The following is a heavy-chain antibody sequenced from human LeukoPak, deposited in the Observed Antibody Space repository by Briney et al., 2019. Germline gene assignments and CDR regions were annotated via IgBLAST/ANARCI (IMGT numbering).Heavy chain of an antibody. CDR1: GGSISNTNW. V-gene: IGHV4-4*02. Sequence: PSETLSLTCGVSGGSISNTNWWTWVRQPPGKGLGWIGEVNLQGSTNYNPSLKSRVAISVDKSENHISLKLTSVTAADTAVYHCAREGGPYRPLDYSGQGTLVTVAS. CDR2: VNLQGST. CDR3: AREGGPYRPLDY. J-gene: IGHJ4*02.